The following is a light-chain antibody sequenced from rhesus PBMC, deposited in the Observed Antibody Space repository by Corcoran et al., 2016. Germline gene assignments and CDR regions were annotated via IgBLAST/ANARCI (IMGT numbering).Light chain of an antibody. CDR3: QQRNSYPRT. CDR1: QGISSY. J-gene: IGKJ4*01. Sequence: DIQLTQSPSSLSASVGDRVTITCRASQGISSYLAWYQQKPGKAPTLLIYDASNLQSGVPSRFSRSGSGTDFTLTTSSLQPEDFAVFYCQQRNSYPRTFGGGTKVEIK. CDR2: DAS. V-gene: IGKV1-38*01.